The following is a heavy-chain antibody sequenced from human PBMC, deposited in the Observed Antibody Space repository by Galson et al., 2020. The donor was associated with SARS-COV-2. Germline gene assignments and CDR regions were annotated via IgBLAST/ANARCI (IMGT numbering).Heavy chain of an antibody. CDR3: ARDRMIAAAGSRAFDI. D-gene: IGHD6-13*01. V-gene: IGHV4-39*07. CDR1: GGCISSSSYY. J-gene: IGHJ3*02. CDR2: IHYSGST. Sequence: SETLSLTCTVSGGCISSSSYYWGWIRQPPGKGLEWIGSIHYSGSTYYNPSLKSRVTISVDTSKNQFSLKLSSVTAADTAVYYCARDRMIAAAGSRAFDIWGQGTMVTVSS.